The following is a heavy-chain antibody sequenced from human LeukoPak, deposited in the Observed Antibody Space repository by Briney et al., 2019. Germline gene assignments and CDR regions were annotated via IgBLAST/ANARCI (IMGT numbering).Heavy chain of an antibody. CDR3: ARDLVGVSTNAFDI. CDR1: GFTFSSYS. V-gene: IGHV3-48*01. Sequence: GGSLRLSCAASGFTFSSYSMNWVRQAPGKGLEWVSYISSSSSTTYYADSVKGRFTISRDNAKNSLYLQMNSLRAEDTAVYYCARDLVGVSTNAFDIWGQGTMVTVSS. CDR2: ISSSSSTT. J-gene: IGHJ3*02. D-gene: IGHD5/OR15-5a*01.